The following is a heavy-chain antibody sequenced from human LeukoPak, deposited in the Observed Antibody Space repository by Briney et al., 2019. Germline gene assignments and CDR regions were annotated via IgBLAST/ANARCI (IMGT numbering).Heavy chain of an antibody. D-gene: IGHD6-19*01. J-gene: IGHJ6*03. Sequence: GGSLRLPCAASGFIFKNFGKHWVRQAPGKGLEWVAFIRYDGSNKYYADSVKGRFTISRDNSKNTLYLQMNSLRAEDTAVYYCAKRAIAVANYYYYYMDVWGKGTTVTVSS. V-gene: IGHV3-30*02. CDR2: IRYDGSNK. CDR1: GFIFKNFG. CDR3: AKRAIAVANYYYYYMDV.